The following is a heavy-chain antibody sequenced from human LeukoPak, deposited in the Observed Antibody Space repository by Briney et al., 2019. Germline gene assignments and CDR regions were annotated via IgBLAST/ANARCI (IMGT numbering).Heavy chain of an antibody. CDR3: AKGSNRGVATIDY. V-gene: IGHV3-30*18. CDR1: GFTFSSYG. CDR2: ISYDGSNK. Sequence: GGSLRLSCAASGFTFSSYGMHWVRQAPGKGLDWVAVISYDGSNKYYADPVKGRFTISRDNSKNTLFLQMNSLRAEDTAVYYCAKGSNRGVATIDYWGQGTLVTVSS. D-gene: IGHD5-12*01. J-gene: IGHJ4*02.